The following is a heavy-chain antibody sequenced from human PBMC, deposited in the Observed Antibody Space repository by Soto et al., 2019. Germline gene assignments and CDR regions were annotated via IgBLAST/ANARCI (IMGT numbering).Heavy chain of an antibody. CDR1: GGSISSGDYY. V-gene: IGHV4-30-4*01. CDR2: IYYSGST. CDR3: ARDSDYYGGRTTSQDV. D-gene: IGHD3-10*01. Sequence: SETLSLTCTVSGGSISSGDYYWSWIRQPPGKGLEWIGYIYYSGSTYYNPSLKSRVTISVDTSKNQFSLKLSSVTAADTAVYYCARDSDYYGGRTTSQDVWGQGTTVTVS. J-gene: IGHJ6*02.